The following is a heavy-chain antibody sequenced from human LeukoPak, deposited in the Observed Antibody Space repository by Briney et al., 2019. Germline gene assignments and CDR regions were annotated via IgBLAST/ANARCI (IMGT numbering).Heavy chain of an antibody. Sequence: ASVKVSCKASGYTFTSYGISWVRQPPGQGLEWMGWISAYNGNTNYAQKLQGRVTMTTDTSTSTAYMEMRSLRSDDTAVYYCARDSGSYYSFYYFDYWGQGTLVTVSS. J-gene: IGHJ4*02. D-gene: IGHD1-26*01. CDR3: ARDSGSYYSFYYFDY. CDR1: GYTFTSYG. CDR2: ISAYNGNT. V-gene: IGHV1-18*01.